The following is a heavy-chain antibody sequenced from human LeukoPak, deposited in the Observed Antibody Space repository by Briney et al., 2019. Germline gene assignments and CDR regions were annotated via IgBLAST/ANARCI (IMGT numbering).Heavy chain of an antibody. D-gene: IGHD3-22*01. Sequence: SETLSLTCTVSGGSISSSSYYWGWIRQPPGKGLEWIGSIYYSGSTYYNPSLKSRVTISVDTSKSQFSLKLSSVTAADTAVYYSARLAVSSSGYRISHFDYWGQGTLVTVSS. J-gene: IGHJ4*02. CDR3: ARLAVSSSGYRISHFDY. V-gene: IGHV4-39*01. CDR2: IYYSGST. CDR1: GGSISSSSYY.